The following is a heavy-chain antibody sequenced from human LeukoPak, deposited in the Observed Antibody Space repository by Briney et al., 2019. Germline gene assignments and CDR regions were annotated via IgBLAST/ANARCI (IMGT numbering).Heavy chain of an antibody. Sequence: SETLSLTCTVSGGSISSYYWSWIRQPQGKGLEWIGYIYYSGSTNYNPSLKSRVTISVDTSKNQFSLKLSSVTAADTAVYYCARRGWEPFFDYWGQGTLVTVSS. V-gene: IGHV4-59*01. D-gene: IGHD1-26*01. CDR1: GGSISSYY. CDR2: IYYSGST. J-gene: IGHJ4*02. CDR3: ARRGWEPFFDY.